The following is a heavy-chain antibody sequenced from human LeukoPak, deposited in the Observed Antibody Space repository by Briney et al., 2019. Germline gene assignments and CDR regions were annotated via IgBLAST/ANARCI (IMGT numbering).Heavy chain of an antibody. CDR2: INPSGGST. CDR1: GGTFSSYA. Sequence: ASVKVSCKASGGTFSSYAISWVRQAPGQGLEWMGIINPSGGSTSYAQKFQGRVTMTRDTSTSTVYMELSSLRSEDTAVYYCARDSSPVSYYGSGSPDYWGQGTLVTVSS. CDR3: ARDSSPVSYYGSGSPDY. V-gene: IGHV1-46*01. D-gene: IGHD3-10*01. J-gene: IGHJ4*02.